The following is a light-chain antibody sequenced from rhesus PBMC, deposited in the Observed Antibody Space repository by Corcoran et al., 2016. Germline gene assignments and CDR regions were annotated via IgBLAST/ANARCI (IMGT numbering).Light chain of an antibody. J-gene: IGKJ1*01. Sequence: EIVLTQSPATLSLSPGERATLSRRASQSVSSSLAWYQQKPEQSPRLLIYGASSRATGIPDRFSGRGSGTYFTLTISSLEPEDFAVYYCPQYSNWPRTFGQGTKVEIK. CDR1: QSVSSS. CDR3: PQYSNWPRT. CDR2: GAS. V-gene: IGKV3-42*03.